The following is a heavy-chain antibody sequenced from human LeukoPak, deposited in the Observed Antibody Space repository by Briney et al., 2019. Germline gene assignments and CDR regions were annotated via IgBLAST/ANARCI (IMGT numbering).Heavy chain of an antibody. J-gene: IGHJ6*03. D-gene: IGHD6-6*01. Sequence: GGSLRLSCAASGFTFSSYSMNWVRQAPGKGLEWVSYISSTSSTIYYADSVKGQFTISRDNAKNSLYLQMNSLRAEDTAVYYCARSSSSMTSMDVWGKGTTVTVSS. CDR2: ISSTSSTI. CDR1: GFTFSSYS. V-gene: IGHV3-48*01. CDR3: ARSSSSMTSMDV.